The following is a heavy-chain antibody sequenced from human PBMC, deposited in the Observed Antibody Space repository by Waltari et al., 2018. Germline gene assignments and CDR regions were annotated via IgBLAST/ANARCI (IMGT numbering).Heavy chain of an antibody. CDR1: GFTFSRYW. D-gene: IGHD1-1*01. V-gene: IGHV3-7*01. J-gene: IGHJ4*02. CDR3: ARSKLPPDY. Sequence: EVQLVESGGGLVQPGGSLRLSCAASGFTFSRYWMSWFRQAPGKGLEWVANIKEDGSEKYYVDSVKGRFTISKDNAKNSLYLQMDSLRAEDTAVYYCARSKLPPDYWGQGTLVTVSS. CDR2: IKEDGSEK.